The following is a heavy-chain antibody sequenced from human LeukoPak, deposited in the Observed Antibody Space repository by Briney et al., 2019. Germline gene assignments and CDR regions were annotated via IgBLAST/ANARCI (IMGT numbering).Heavy chain of an antibody. J-gene: IGHJ6*02. V-gene: IGHV3-43*02. Sequence: GGSLRLSCAASGFTFDDYAMHWVRQAPGKGLEWVSLISGDGGSTYYADSVKGRFTISRDNSKNSLYLQMNSLRTEDTALYYCAKVYGDYSPYYYGMDVWGQGTTVTVSS. CDR2: ISGDGGST. CDR3: AKVYGDYSPYYYGMDV. CDR1: GFTFDDYA. D-gene: IGHD4-17*01.